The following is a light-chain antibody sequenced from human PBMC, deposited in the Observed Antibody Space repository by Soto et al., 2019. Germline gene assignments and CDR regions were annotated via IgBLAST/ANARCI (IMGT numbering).Light chain of an antibody. CDR1: QNIYYN. Sequence: ILMTQSPATVSVSPGESATLSCRASQNIYYNVAWYQHRPGQAPRLLIYRASTRAPGVPARFSGSGSGTEFPLTISSLQPEYVTVYSCLQYHNSWAFGQGTKVEI. V-gene: IGKV3-15*01. J-gene: IGKJ1*01. CDR2: RAS. CDR3: LQYHNSWA.